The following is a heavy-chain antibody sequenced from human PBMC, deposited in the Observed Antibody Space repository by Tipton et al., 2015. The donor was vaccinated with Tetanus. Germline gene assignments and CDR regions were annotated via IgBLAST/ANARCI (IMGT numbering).Heavy chain of an antibody. J-gene: IGHJ4*02. Sequence: GLVKPSETLSLTCTVSGGSVRGGDYSWNWIRQPPGKGLEWLAYVSYSGRTNSNYSLKSRITVSLDASKNQFSLRLTSVTAADAAVYFCARDRRDFAYDSRGFYSPLYYFDNWGQGLRVTVSS. CDR3: ARDRRDFAYDSRGFYSPLYYFDN. V-gene: IGHV4-61*08. CDR2: VSYSGRT. D-gene: IGHD3-22*01. CDR1: GGSVRGGDYS.